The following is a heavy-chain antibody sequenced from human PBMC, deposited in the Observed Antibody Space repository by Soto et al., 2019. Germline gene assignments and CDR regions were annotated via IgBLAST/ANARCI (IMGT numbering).Heavy chain of an antibody. Sequence: SETLSLTCTVSGGSISSSSYYWGWIRQPPGKGLEWIGSIYYSGSTYYNPSLKSRVTISVDTSKNQFSLKLSSVTAADTAVYYCARLTRTVTEDLGYWGQGTLVTVSS. CDR3: ARLTRTVTEDLGY. D-gene: IGHD4-17*01. V-gene: IGHV4-39*01. J-gene: IGHJ4*02. CDR2: IYYSGST. CDR1: GGSISSSSYY.